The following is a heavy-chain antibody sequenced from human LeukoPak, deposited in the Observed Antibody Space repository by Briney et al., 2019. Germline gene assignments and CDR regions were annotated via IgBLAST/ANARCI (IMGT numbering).Heavy chain of an antibody. Sequence: SETLSLTCTVSGYSISSGYYWGWIRQLPGKGLEWIGYIYYSGSTNYNPSLKSRVTISVDTSKNQFSLKLSSVTAADTAVYYCAGGYSYGSTYYYMDVWGKGTTVTISS. CDR1: GYSISSGYY. D-gene: IGHD5-18*01. CDR3: AGGYSYGSTYYYMDV. V-gene: IGHV4-61*01. J-gene: IGHJ6*03. CDR2: IYYSGST.